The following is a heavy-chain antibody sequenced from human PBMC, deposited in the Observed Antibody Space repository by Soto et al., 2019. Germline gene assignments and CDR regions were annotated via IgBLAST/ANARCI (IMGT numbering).Heavy chain of an antibody. Sequence: EVQLVESGGGLVQPGGSLRLSCAASGFTVSSNYMSWVRQAPGKGLEWVSVYSGGTTYYADSVKGRFTISRDNSKNTLYLQMNSLRAEDTAVYYCARNGDSSDYRGWFDPWGQGTLVTVSS. CDR2: YSGGTT. D-gene: IGHD3-22*01. CDR3: ARNGDSSDYRGWFDP. J-gene: IGHJ5*02. V-gene: IGHV3-66*01. CDR1: GFTVSSNY.